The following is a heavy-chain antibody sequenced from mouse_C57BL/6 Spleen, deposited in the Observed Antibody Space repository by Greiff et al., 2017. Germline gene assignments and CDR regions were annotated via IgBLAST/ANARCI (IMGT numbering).Heavy chain of an antibody. CDR1: GFTFSDYY. D-gene: IGHD2-10*02. J-gene: IGHJ4*01. CDR2: INYDGSST. CDR3: AREYDYAMYY. Sequence: EVKVVESEGGLVQPGSSMKLSCTASGFTFSDYYMAWVRQVPEKGLEWVANINYDGSSTYYLDSLKSRFIISRDNAKNILYLQMSSLKSEDTATYYCAREYDYAMYYWGQGTSVTVSS. V-gene: IGHV5-16*01.